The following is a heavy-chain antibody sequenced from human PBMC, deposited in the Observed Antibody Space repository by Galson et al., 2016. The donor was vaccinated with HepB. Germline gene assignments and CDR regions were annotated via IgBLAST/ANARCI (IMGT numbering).Heavy chain of an antibody. Sequence: SETLSLTCAVYGGSFSGHYWSWIRQPPGKGLEWIGEINHRGSIKYSPSLKSRVTITLDTSKNQFSLKLRSVTAADTAVYYCAREDSVAATAPGRGPHWYFDLWGRGTLVTVSS. CDR1: GGSFSGHY. CDR3: AREDSVAATAPGRGPHWYFDL. CDR2: INHRGSI. V-gene: IGHV4-34*01. J-gene: IGHJ2*01. D-gene: IGHD2-21*02.